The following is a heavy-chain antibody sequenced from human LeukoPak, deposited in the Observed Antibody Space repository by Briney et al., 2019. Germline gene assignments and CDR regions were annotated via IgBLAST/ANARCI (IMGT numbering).Heavy chain of an antibody. V-gene: IGHV4-34*01. D-gene: IGHD3-10*01. J-gene: IGHJ6*03. CDR1: GGSFSGYY. Sequence: PSETLSLTCAVYGGSFSGYYWSWIRQPPGKGLEWIGEINHSGSTNYNPSLKSRVTISVDTSKNQFSLKLSSVTAADTAVYYCARAPDYYGSGSYYNSYYMDVWGKGTTVTVSS. CDR3: ARAPDYYGSGSYYNSYYMDV. CDR2: INHSGST.